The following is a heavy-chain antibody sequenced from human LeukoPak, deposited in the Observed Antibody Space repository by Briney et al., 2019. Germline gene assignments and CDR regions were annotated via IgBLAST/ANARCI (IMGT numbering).Heavy chain of an antibody. CDR1: GFTFSSYG. D-gene: IGHD6-13*01. J-gene: IGHJ4*02. CDR2: IWYDGTNK. CDR3: ARTAEYSSTWYYFDY. V-gene: IGHV3-33*01. Sequence: PGGSLRLSCAASGFTFSSYGMHWVRQAPGKGLEWVAVIWYDGTNKNYADSVKGRFTISRDNSKNTVYLQMNSLRAEDTAVYYCARTAEYSSTWYYFDYWDQGTLVTVSS.